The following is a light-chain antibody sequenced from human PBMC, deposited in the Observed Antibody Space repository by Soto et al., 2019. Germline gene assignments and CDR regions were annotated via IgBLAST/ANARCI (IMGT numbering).Light chain of an antibody. CDR3: QQTRAFPRT. J-gene: IGKJ2*01. CDR1: QDIGNF. V-gene: IGKV1-12*01. CDR2: GAS. Sequence: DIQMTQSPSSVSASVGDRVTITCRASQDIGNFLAWYQQTPGKAPKLLIHGASSLYRGVASRFSGGGTGTDLTLTIISLQPEDFATYYCQQTRAFPRTFGQGTKVDIK.